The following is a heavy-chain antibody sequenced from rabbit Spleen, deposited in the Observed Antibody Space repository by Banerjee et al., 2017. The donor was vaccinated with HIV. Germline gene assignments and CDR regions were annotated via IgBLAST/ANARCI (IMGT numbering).Heavy chain of an antibody. J-gene: IGHJ4*01. CDR3: ARDGAGGSYFAL. CDR1: GFSFSSSYY. Sequence: QSLEESGGDLVKPGASLTLTCSASGFSFSSSYYMNWVRQAPGKGLEWIGYIDPVFGITYYANWVSGRFSISRENAQNTVFLQMTSLTAADTATYFCARDGAGGSYFALWGPGTLVTVS. V-gene: IGHV1S40*01. D-gene: IGHD8-1*01. CDR2: IDPVFGIT.